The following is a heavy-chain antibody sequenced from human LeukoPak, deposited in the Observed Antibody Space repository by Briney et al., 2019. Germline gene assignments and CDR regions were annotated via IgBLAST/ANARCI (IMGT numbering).Heavy chain of an antibody. CDR2: IYASGTT. Sequence: SETLSLTCTASGGSIKRYYWNWIRQPVGRGLEWIGRIYASGTTSYNPSLKSRVTMSVDTSNNQFSLKMNSVTAADTAVYYCAGTKAYASGSLSLDYWGQGALVTVSS. CDR1: GGSIKRYY. CDR3: AGTKAYASGSLSLDY. V-gene: IGHV4-4*07. D-gene: IGHD3-10*01. J-gene: IGHJ4*02.